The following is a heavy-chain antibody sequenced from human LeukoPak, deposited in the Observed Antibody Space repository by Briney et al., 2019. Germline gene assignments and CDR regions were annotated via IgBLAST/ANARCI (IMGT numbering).Heavy chain of an antibody. CDR2: IYSGGST. CDR3: ARDSRWSGGYFDY. V-gene: IGHV3-53*01. CDR1: GFTVSSNY. Sequence: GGSLRLSCAASGFTVSSNYMSWVRQAPGKGLEWVSVIYSGGSTYYADSVKGRFTISRDNSKNTLYLQMNSPRAEDTAVYYCARDSRWSGGYFDYWRQGTLVTVSS. D-gene: IGHD3-10*01. J-gene: IGHJ4*02.